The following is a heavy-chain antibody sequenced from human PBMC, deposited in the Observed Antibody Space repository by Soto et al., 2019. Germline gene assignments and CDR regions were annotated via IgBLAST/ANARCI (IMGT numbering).Heavy chain of an antibody. CDR2: IYYSGST. CDR1: GGSISSYY. J-gene: IGHJ4*02. V-gene: IGHV4-59*01. Sequence: SSETLSLTCTVSGGSISSYYWSWIRRPPGKGLEWIGYIYYSGSTNYNPSLKSRVTISVDTSKNQFSLKLSSVTAADTAVYYCAREGPVGSSSWYINYWGQGTLVTVSS. D-gene: IGHD6-13*01. CDR3: AREGPVGSSSWYINY.